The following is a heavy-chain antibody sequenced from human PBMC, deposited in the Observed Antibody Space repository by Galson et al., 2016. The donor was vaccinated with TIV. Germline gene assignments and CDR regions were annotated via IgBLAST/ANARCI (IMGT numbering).Heavy chain of an antibody. CDR2: ISSDSSTI. D-gene: IGHD3/OR15-3a*01. Sequence: SLRLSCAASGFTFNTYSMIWIRQAPGKGLEWISYISSDSSTIYYADSVKGRFAISRDNAKNSLFLQMSSLRAEDTAVYYCARRGGGRSTISGLAIVFDNWGQETLVAVSS. CDR3: ARRGGGRSTISGLAIVFDN. V-gene: IGHV3-48*01. CDR1: GFTFNTYS. J-gene: IGHJ4*02.